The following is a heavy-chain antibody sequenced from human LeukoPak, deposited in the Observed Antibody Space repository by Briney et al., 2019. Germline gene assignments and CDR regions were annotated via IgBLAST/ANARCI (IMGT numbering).Heavy chain of an antibody. V-gene: IGHV3-21*01. CDR2: ITSISSYI. CDR1: GFTFSRYT. CDR3: AQEHSHFCSGDARYDYFDY. D-gene: IGHD2-15*01. Sequence: PGGSLRLSCAASGFTFSRYTMTWVRQAPGKGLEWVSPITSISSYIYYADSVKGRFTISRDNAKNSLYLQLNSLRAEDTAVYYCAQEHSHFCSGDARYDYFDYWCQGILVTVSS. J-gene: IGHJ4*02.